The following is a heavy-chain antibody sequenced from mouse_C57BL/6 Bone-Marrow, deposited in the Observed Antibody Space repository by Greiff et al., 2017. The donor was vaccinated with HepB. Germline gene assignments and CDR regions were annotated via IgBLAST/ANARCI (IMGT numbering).Heavy chain of an antibody. Sequence: EVKLVESEGGLVQPGSSMKLSCTASGFTFSDYYMAWVRQVPEKGLEWVANINYDGSSTYYLDSLKSRFIISRDNAKNILYLQMSSLKSEDTATYYCARGGTGTRYFDVWGTGTTVTVSS. CDR3: ARGGTGTRYFDV. V-gene: IGHV5-16*01. CDR1: GFTFSDYY. J-gene: IGHJ1*03. CDR2: INYDGSST. D-gene: IGHD3-3*01.